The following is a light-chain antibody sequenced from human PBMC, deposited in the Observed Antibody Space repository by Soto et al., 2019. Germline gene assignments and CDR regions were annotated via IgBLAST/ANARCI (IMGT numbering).Light chain of an antibody. CDR1: QSISAY. CDR3: QQSYRSPYS. J-gene: IGKJ2*03. V-gene: IGKV1-39*01. Sequence: DIQMTQSPSSLSASVGDRVTITCRASQSISAYLNWYQQKPGKAPKLLIYDTSTLQSGVPPRFSGSGSGTDFNLTISSLQPEDSASYSCQQSYRSPYSFGQGTKLEIE. CDR2: DTS.